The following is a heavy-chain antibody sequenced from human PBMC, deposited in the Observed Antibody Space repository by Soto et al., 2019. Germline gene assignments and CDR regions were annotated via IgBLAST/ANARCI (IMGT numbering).Heavy chain of an antibody. J-gene: IGHJ5*02. D-gene: IGHD6-19*01. CDR2: IWYDGTKK. CDR1: GFSLKTYG. Sequence: QVQLVESGGGVVQSGRSLTLSCAASGFSLKTYGMHWLRRAPGRGLEWVAFIWYDGTKKFYANSVKGRFTISKDNSNNILYLQMSGLRAEDTAVYYCARDVVTAVAGSVNWFDPWGQGTLVTVSS. V-gene: IGHV3-33*01. CDR3: ARDVVTAVAGSVNWFDP.